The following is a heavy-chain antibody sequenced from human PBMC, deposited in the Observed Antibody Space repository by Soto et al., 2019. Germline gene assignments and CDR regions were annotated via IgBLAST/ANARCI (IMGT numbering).Heavy chain of an antibody. CDR1: GDSFNSYA. D-gene: IGHD2-2*01. V-gene: IGHV1-69*01. Sequence: QVQLVQSGAEVKKPGSSVKVSCKASGDSFNSYAISWVQQAPGQGLEWMGGIIPIFHTANHAQKFQARVTMTADESASTAYMELSGLRSEDTAVYYCARVGYCNTTNCLFYYYHYGMDVWGQGTTVTVS. CDR3: ARVGYCNTTNCLFYYYHYGMDV. CDR2: IIPIFHTA. J-gene: IGHJ6*02.